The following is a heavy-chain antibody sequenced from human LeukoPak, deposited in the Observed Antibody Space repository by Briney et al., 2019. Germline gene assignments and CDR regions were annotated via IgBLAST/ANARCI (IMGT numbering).Heavy chain of an antibody. CDR2: IYHNGAT. D-gene: IGHD4/OR15-4a*01. CDR1: GYSISSGYY. CDR3: ARSGTNYVPDYFDY. Sequence: PSETLSLTCTVSGYSISSGYYWGWIRQPPGKGLEWIGSIYHNGATYYNPSLRSRVLISADTSKNQFSLTLNSVAAADTAVYYCARSGTNYVPDYFDYWGQGTLVTVSS. V-gene: IGHV4-38-2*02. J-gene: IGHJ4*02.